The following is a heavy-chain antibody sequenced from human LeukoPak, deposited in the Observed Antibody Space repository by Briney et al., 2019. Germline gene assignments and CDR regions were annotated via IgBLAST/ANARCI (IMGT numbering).Heavy chain of an antibody. J-gene: IGHJ3*02. D-gene: IGHD1-7*01. CDR2: IIPILGIA. Sequence: ASVKVSCKASGYTFTGYYMHWARQAPGQGLEWMGRIIPILGIANYAQKFQGRVTITADKSTSTAYMELSSLRSEDTAVYYCARAYVGITGTTDDAFDIWGQGTMVTVSS. V-gene: IGHV1-69*04. CDR3: ARAYVGITGTTDDAFDI. CDR1: GYTFTGYY.